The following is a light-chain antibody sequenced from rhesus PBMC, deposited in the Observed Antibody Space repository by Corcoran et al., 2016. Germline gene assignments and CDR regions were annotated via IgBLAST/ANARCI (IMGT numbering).Light chain of an antibody. V-gene: IGKV1-74*01. CDR3: QHGYGTPFT. CDR2: KAS. CDR1: ENVNNY. Sequence: DIQMTQSPSSLSASVGDRVTITCRASENVNNYLNWYQQKPGKAPKLLIYKASTLQSGVPSRFSGSGSGTDYTFTISSLQPEDVATYSGQHGYGTPFTFGPGTKLDIK. J-gene: IGKJ3*01.